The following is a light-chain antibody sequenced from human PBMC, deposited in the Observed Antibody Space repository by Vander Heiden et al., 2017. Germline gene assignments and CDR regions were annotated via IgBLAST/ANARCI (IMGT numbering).Light chain of an antibody. CDR2: GAS. CDR1: QSVSNN. Sequence: IVMTRSPATLSVSPEERATLSCRASQSVSNNLAWHQQKPGQAPRLLIDGASTRATGIPARFSGSGSGTEFTLTISSLQSEDFAVYYCQQYNNWQTFGQGTKVEIK. CDR3: QQYNNWQT. J-gene: IGKJ1*01. V-gene: IGKV3-15*01.